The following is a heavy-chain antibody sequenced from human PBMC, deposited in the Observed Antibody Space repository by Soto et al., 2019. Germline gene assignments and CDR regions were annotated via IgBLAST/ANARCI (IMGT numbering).Heavy chain of an antibody. D-gene: IGHD3-10*01. J-gene: IGHJ6*02. CDR3: AKDMENGYNPYYYYGMDV. CDR1: GFNFNDYG. V-gene: IGHV3-9*01. Sequence: GGSLRLSCAASGFNFNDYGMHWVRQAPGKGLEWVSSISWNSVSIGYADSVKGRFTISRDNAKNSLYLQMNSLRAEDTALYYCAKDMENGYNPYYYYGMDVWGQGTTVTVSS. CDR2: ISWNSVSI.